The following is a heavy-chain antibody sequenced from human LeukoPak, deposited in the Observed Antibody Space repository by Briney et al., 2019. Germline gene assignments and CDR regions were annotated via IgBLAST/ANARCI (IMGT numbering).Heavy chain of an antibody. V-gene: IGHV1-46*01. J-gene: IGHJ4*02. CDR1: GYTFTSYY. CDR2: INPSGGST. D-gene: IGHD6-13*01. Sequence: ASVKVSGKASGYTFTSYYMHWVGQAPGQGLEWMGIINPSGGSTSYAQKFQGRVTMTRDTSTSTVYMELSSLRSEDTAVYYCARDMQQLDPEDYWGQGTLVTVSS. CDR3: ARDMQQLDPEDY.